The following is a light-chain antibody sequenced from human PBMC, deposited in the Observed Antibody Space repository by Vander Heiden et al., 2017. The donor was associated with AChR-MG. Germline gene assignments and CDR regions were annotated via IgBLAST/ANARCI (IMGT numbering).Light chain of an antibody. CDR3: SSYTSSSTPHVV. Sequence: QSALTQPASVSGSPGQSITISCTGTSSDVGCYNYVSWYHQHPGKAPKLMIYDVSKRPLGVSNRFSGSKSGNTASLTISGLQAEDEADYYCSSYTSSSTPHVVFGGGTKLTVL. V-gene: IGLV2-14*01. J-gene: IGLJ2*01. CDR1: SSDVGCYNY. CDR2: DVS.